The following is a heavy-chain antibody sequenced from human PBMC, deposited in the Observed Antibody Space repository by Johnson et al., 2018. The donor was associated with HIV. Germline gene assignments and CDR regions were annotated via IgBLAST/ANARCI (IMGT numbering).Heavy chain of an antibody. V-gene: IGHV3-11*04. Sequence: QEQLVESGGGLVKPRGSLRLSCAGSGFRFSDYYMSWIRQAPGKGLEWVSYISSSGSTIYYADFVKGRFTISRDNAKKSLYLQMNSLRAEDTALYYCARDSTPWGGDYVAYAFDIWGRGTMVTVSS. CDR3: ARDSTPWGGDYVAYAFDI. J-gene: IGHJ3*02. CDR1: GFRFSDYY. D-gene: IGHD4-17*01. CDR2: ISSSGSTI.